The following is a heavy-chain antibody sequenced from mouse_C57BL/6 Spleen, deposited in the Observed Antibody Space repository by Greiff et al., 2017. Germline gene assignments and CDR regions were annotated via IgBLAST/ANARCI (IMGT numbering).Heavy chain of an antibody. V-gene: IGHV1-52*01. Sequence: QVQLQQPGAELVRPGSSVKLSCKASGYTFTSYWMHWVKQRPIQGLEWIGNIDPSDSETPYNQKFKDKATLTVDKSSSTAYMQLSSLTSEDSAVYYCAKGDYEAMDYWGQGTSVTVSS. J-gene: IGHJ4*01. CDR2: IDPSDSET. CDR1: GYTFTSYW. CDR3: AKGDYEAMDY.